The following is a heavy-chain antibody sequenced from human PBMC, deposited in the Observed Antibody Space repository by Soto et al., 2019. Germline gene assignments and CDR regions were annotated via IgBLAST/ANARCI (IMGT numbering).Heavy chain of an antibody. D-gene: IGHD4-17*01. CDR2: IYYSGST. Sequence: SETLSLTCTVSGGSISSGGYYWSWIRQHPGKGLEWIGYIYYSGSTYYNPSLKSRVTISVDTSKNQFSLKLSSVTAADTAVYYCARTTVTTWNYYYYMDVWGKGTTVTVSS. CDR1: GGSISSGGYY. V-gene: IGHV4-31*03. CDR3: ARTTVTTWNYYYYMDV. J-gene: IGHJ6*03.